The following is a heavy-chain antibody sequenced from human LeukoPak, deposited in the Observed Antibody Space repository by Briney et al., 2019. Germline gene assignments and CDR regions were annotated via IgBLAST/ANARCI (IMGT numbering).Heavy chain of an antibody. V-gene: IGHV3-23*01. CDR3: AICHWYSSGCRNDY. D-gene: IGHD6-19*01. CDR1: GGTFISYA. CDR2: ISGSGGST. J-gene: IGHJ4*02. Sequence: SCKASGGTFISYAMSWVRQAPGKGLEWVSAISGSGGSTYYADSVKGRFTISRDNSKNTLYLQMNSLRAEDTAVYYCAICHWYSSGCRNDYWGQGTLVTVSS.